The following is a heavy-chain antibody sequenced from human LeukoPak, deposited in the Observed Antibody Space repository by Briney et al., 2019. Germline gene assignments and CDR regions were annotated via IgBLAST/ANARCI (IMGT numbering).Heavy chain of an antibody. CDR2: ISGSGGST. V-gene: IGHV3-23*01. CDR3: AKRAGFSSGWYEGDAFDI. CDR1: GFTFSSYA. D-gene: IGHD6-19*01. J-gene: IGHJ3*02. Sequence: GGSLRLSCAASGFTFSSYAISWVRQAPGKGLEWVSAISGSGGSTYHADSVKGRFTISRDNSKNTQYLQMNSLRAEDTAVYYCAKRAGFSSGWYEGDAFDIWGQGTMVTVSS.